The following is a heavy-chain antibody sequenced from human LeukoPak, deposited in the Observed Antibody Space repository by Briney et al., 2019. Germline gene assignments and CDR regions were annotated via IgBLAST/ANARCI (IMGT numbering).Heavy chain of an antibody. J-gene: IGHJ4*02. D-gene: IGHD1-1*01. Sequence: SETLSLTCVVSGDSISSGSYYWTWLRQPAGKGLEWIGRIHTSGNTNYSPSLKSRVTISRDTSKNQFSLRLTSVTAADTAVYYCVRDWNGDYFDYWGQGTLVTVSS. CDR2: IHTSGNT. CDR1: GDSISSGSYY. V-gene: IGHV4-61*02. CDR3: VRDWNGDYFDY.